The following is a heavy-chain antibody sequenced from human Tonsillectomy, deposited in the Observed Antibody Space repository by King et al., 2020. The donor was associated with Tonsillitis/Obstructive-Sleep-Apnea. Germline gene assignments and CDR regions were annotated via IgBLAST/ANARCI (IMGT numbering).Heavy chain of an antibody. D-gene: IGHD3-22*01. J-gene: IGHJ4*02. V-gene: IGHV4-39*01. Sequence: QLQESGPGLVKPSETLSLTCTVSGGSISSSSYYWGWIRQPPGKGLEWIGSIYYSGNTYYNPSLKSRVTISVVTSKNQFSLKLSSVTAADTAVYYCARRAYYYDTSGVDYWGQGTLVTVSS. CDR1: GGSISSSSYY. CDR3: ARRAYYYDTSGVDY. CDR2: IYYSGNT.